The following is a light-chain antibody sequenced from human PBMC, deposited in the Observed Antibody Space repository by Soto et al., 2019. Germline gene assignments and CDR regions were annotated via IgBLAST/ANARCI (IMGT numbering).Light chain of an antibody. Sequence: QSVLTQPRSVSGSPGQSVTISCTGTSSDVGGYNYVSWYQQHPGKAPKLMIYDVFKRPSGVPDHFSGSKSGNTASLTISGLQADDEADYYCCSYAGYYSLLFGGGTKLTVL. CDR3: CSYAGYYSLL. CDR2: DVF. CDR1: SSDVGGYNY. J-gene: IGLJ2*01. V-gene: IGLV2-11*01.